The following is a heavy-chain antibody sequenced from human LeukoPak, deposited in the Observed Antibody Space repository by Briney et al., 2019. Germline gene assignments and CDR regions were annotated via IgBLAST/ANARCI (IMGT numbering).Heavy chain of an antibody. J-gene: IGHJ4*02. D-gene: IGHD3-3*01. CDR3: ARTYPDYDFWSGYYRGAYYLDY. CDR2: ISSSGSTI. V-gene: IGHV3-48*03. Sequence: GGSLRLSCAASGFTFSSYEMNWVRQAPGKGLEWVSYISSSGSTIYYADSVKGRFTISRDNAKNSLYLQMNSLRAEDTAVYYCARTYPDYDFWSGYYRGAYYLDYWGQGTLVTVSS. CDR1: GFTFSSYE.